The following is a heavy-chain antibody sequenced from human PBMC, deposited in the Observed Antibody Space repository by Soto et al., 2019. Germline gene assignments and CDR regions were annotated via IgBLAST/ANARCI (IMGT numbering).Heavy chain of an antibody. CDR2: MWYDGSNK. CDR3: ARELSTANVRYYYYYGMDV. D-gene: IGHD5-18*01. J-gene: IGHJ6*04. Sequence: GGSLTLSCTASGFTLSNHGMHRVRQAPGKGLDGVAVMWYDGSNKYYADSVKGRFTISRDNSKNSLYLQMNSLRAEDTAVYYCARELSTANVRYYYYYGMDVWGEGTTGTVAS. V-gene: IGHV3-33*01. CDR1: GFTLSNHG.